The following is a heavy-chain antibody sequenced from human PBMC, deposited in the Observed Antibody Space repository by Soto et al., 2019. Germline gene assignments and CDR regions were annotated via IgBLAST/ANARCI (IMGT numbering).Heavy chain of an antibody. D-gene: IGHD6-13*01. J-gene: IGHJ2*01. V-gene: IGHV4-4*07. CDR1: GGSISSYY. CDR3: ASQLAPYWYFDL. CDR2: IYTSGST. Sequence: SETLSLTCTVSGGSISSYYWSWIRQPAGKGLEWIGRIYTSGSTNYNPSLKSRVTMSVDTSKNQFSLKLSSVTAADTAVYYCASQLAPYWYFDLWGRGTLVTVFS.